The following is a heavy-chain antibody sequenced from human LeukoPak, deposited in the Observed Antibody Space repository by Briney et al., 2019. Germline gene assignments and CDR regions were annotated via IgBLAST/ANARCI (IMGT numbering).Heavy chain of an antibody. J-gene: IGHJ4*02. Sequence: SVKVSCKASGYTFTSYYMHWVRQAPGQGLEWMGLINPSGGSTSYAQKFQGRVTMTRDTSTSTVYMELSSLRSEDTAVYYCARRGLDSSGYYPFDYWGQGTLVTVSS. CDR3: ARRGLDSSGYYPFDY. V-gene: IGHV1-46*01. D-gene: IGHD3-22*01. CDR2: INPSGGST. CDR1: GYTFTSYY.